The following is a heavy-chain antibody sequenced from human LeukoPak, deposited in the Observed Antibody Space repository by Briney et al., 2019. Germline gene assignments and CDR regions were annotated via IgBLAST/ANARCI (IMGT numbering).Heavy chain of an antibody. Sequence: GGSLRLSCTVSGFTVSSNSMSWVRQAPGKGLEWVSFIYSGGNTHYSDSVKGRFTISRDNSKNTLYLQVNSLRADDTAVYYCARRAGEYSHPYDYWGQGTLVTVSS. CDR1: GFTVSSNS. CDR2: IYSGGNT. V-gene: IGHV3-53*01. J-gene: IGHJ4*02. CDR3: ARRAGEYSHPYDY. D-gene: IGHD4-17*01.